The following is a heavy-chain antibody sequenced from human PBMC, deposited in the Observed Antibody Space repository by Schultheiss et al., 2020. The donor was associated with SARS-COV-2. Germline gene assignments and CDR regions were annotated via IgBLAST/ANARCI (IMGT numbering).Heavy chain of an antibody. CDR2: IHTSGST. CDR1: GGSISSGSYY. J-gene: IGHJ4*02. Sequence: SQTLSLTCTVSGGSISSGSYYWSWIRQPAGKGLEWIGRIHTSGSTYYNPSLKSRVTISVDTSKNQFSLKLSSVTAADTAVYYCARVYGDYGGNGPDYWGQGTLVTVSS. V-gene: IGHV4-61*02. D-gene: IGHD4-23*01. CDR3: ARVYGDYGGNGPDY.